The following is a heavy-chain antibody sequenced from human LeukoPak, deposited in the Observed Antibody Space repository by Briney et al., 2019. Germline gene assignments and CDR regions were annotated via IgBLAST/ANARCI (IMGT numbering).Heavy chain of an antibody. V-gene: IGHV1-69*06. CDR1: GYTFTSYA. Sequence: SVKVSCKASGYTFTSYAMNWVRQAPGQGLEWMGGIIPIFGTANYAQKFQGRVTITADKSTSTAYMELSSLRSEDTAVYYCARDYGANIAFDIWGQGTMVTVSP. J-gene: IGHJ3*02. D-gene: IGHD2/OR15-2a*01. CDR2: IIPIFGTA. CDR3: ARDYGANIAFDI.